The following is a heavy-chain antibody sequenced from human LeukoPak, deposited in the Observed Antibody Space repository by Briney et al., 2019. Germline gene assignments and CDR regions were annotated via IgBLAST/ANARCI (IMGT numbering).Heavy chain of an antibody. CDR1: GGSNSGYY. V-gene: IGHV4-59*08. D-gene: IGHD6-13*01. Sequence: SETLSLTCSVSGGSNSGYYWSWIRQSPGKGLEWIGYINYSGRTDYNPSLKSRVTISVDTSKNQFSLKLSSVTAADTAVFYCARTISGWYYFDYWGQGTLVTVFS. J-gene: IGHJ4*02. CDR3: ARTISGWYYFDY. CDR2: INYSGRT.